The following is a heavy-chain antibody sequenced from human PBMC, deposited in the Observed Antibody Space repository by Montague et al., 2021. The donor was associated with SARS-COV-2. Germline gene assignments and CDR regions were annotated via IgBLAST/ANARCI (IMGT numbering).Heavy chain of an antibody. CDR1: GFSLSTSGMC. CDR3: ARRRYGSGSYYLDY. D-gene: IGHD3-10*01. J-gene: IGHJ4*02. V-gene: IGHV2-70*01. CDR2: IDWDDDK. Sequence: PALVKPTQTLTLTCTFSGFSLSTSGMCVSWIRQPPGKALEWLALIDWDDDKHYSTSLKTRLTISKDTSKNQVVLTMTNMDPVDTATYYCARRRYGSGSYYLDYWGQGTLVTVSS.